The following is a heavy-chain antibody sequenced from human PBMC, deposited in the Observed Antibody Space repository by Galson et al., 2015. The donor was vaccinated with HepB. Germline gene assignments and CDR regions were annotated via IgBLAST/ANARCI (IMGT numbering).Heavy chain of an antibody. CDR2: ISTNGANT. J-gene: IGHJ3*01. Sequence: SLRLSCKASGFTFSSYTMNWVRQTPGKGLQWVSCISTNGANTHYADTVKGRITIARDNAKNAMWLQMNSLRADYTAVYYCATTKFGSGAYWTFDLWGQGTLVTVSS. V-gene: IGHV3-48*04. CDR3: ATTKFGSGAYWTFDL. CDR1: GFTFSSYT. D-gene: IGHD4/OR15-4a*01.